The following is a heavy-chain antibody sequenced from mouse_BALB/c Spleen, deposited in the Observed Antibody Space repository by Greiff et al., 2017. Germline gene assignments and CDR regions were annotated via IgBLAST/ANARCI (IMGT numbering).Heavy chain of an antibody. CDR3: AREGENGYVGYFDY. CDR1: GFSLTDYG. J-gene: IGHJ2*01. V-gene: IGHV2-6-5*01. D-gene: IGHD2-2*01. CDR2: IWGGGST. Sequence: VKLMESGPGLVAPSQSLSITCTVSGFSLTDYGVSWIRQPPGKGLEWLGVIWGGGSTYYNSALKSRLSISKDNSKSQVFLKMNSLQTDDTARYYCAREGENGYVGYFDYWGQGTTLTVSS.